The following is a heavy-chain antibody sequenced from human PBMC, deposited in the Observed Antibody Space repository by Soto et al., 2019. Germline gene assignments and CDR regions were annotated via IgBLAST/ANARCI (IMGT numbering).Heavy chain of an antibody. Sequence: VGSLRLSCAASGFTFSSYAMSWVRQAPGKGLEWVSAISGSGGSTYYADSVKGRFTISRDNSKNTLYLQMNSLRAEDTAVYYCAKHRPYCSGGSCYIFDYWGQGTLVTVSS. J-gene: IGHJ4*02. CDR2: ISGSGGST. D-gene: IGHD2-15*01. CDR3: AKHRPYCSGGSCYIFDY. CDR1: GFTFSSYA. V-gene: IGHV3-23*01.